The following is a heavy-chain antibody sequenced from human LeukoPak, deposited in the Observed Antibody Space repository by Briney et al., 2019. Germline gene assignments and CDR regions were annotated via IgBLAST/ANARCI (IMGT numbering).Heavy chain of an antibody. V-gene: IGHV3-48*04. CDR2: ISSSSSTI. CDR3: ARARFLEWSPADY. CDR1: GFTFSSYS. J-gene: IGHJ4*02. Sequence: QPGGSLRLSCAASGFTFSSYSMNWVRQAPGKGLEWVSYISSSSSTIYYADSVKGRFTISRDNAKNSLYLQMNSLRAEDTAVYYCARARFLEWSPADYWGQGTLVTVSS. D-gene: IGHD3-3*01.